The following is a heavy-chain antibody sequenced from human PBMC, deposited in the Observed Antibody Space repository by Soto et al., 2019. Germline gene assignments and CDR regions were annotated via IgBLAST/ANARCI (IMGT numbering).Heavy chain of an antibody. J-gene: IGHJ6*02. D-gene: IGHD6-13*01. CDR3: AAEREQQLGYYYYYGMDV. V-gene: IGHV1-58*01. CDR1: GFTFTSSA. CDR2: IVVGSGNT. Sequence: SVKVSCKASGFTFTSSAVQWVRQARGQRLEWIGWIVVGSGNTNYAQKFQERVTITRDMSTSTAYMELSSLRSEDTAVYYCAAEREQQLGYYYYYGMDVWGQGTTVTVSS.